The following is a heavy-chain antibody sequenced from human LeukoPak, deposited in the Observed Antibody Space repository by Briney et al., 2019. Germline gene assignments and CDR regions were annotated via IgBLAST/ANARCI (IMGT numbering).Heavy chain of an antibody. CDR3: ASTQLQVRGVMYYYYYMDV. V-gene: IGHV3-7*01. Sequence: GGSLRLSCAASGFAFSSYWMSWVRQAPGKGLEWVANIKQDGSEKYYVDSVKGRFTISRDNAKNSLYLQMNSLRAEDTAVYYCASTQLQVRGVMYYYYYMDVWGKGTTVTVSS. CDR2: IKQDGSEK. D-gene: IGHD3-10*01. J-gene: IGHJ6*03. CDR1: GFAFSSYW.